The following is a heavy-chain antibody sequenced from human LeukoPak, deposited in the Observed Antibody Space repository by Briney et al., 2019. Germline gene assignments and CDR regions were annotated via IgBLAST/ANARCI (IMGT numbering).Heavy chain of an antibody. CDR3: ARGRLMYYYDSPGGGAFDI. D-gene: IGHD3-22*01. CDR1: GYTFTRYY. CDR2: INPNTGGT. J-gene: IGHJ3*02. Sequence: ASVKVSCKASGYTFTRYYIHWVRQAPGQGLEWMGWINPNTGGTNYAQKFQGRVTMTRDTSISTAYMELSRLRSDDTALYYCARGRLMYYYDSPGGGAFDIWGQGTMVTVSS. V-gene: IGHV1-2*02.